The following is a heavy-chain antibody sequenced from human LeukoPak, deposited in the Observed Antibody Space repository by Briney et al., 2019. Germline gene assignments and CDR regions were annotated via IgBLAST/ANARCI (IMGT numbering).Heavy chain of an antibody. J-gene: IGHJ4*02. D-gene: IGHD2-15*01. Sequence: SETLSLTCTVSGGSISSGGYYWSWIRQYPGKGLEWIGYIYYSGSTYYNPSLRSRVTISVDTSKNQFSLKLSSVTAADTALYYCAREGAASEYFDYSGQGPLVTVAS. CDR1: GGSISSGGYY. CDR2: IYYSGST. V-gene: IGHV4-31*03. CDR3: AREGAASEYFDY.